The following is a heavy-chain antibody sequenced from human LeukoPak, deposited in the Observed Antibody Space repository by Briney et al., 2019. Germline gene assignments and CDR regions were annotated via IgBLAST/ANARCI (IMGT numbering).Heavy chain of an antibody. D-gene: IGHD2-15*01. Sequence: ASVTVSCKASGYTFTGYYIHWVRQAPGQGLEGMGWINPNSGGTNYAQKFQGRVTMTRDTSISTAYMELSRLRSDDTAVYYCARAACTGGTCNFDYWGQGTLVTVSS. V-gene: IGHV1-2*02. J-gene: IGHJ4*02. CDR1: GYTFTGYY. CDR2: INPNSGGT. CDR3: ARAACTGGTCNFDY.